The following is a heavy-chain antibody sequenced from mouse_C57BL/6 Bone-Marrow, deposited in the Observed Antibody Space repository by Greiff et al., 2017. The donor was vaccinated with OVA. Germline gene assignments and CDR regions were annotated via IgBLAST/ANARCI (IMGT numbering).Heavy chain of an antibody. V-gene: IGHV1-50*01. CDR1: GYTFTSYW. CDR3: ARDGIGIP. J-gene: IGHJ2*01. Sequence: QVQLQQPGAELVKPGASVKLSCKASGYTFTSYWMQWVKQRPGQGLEWIGEIDPSDSYTNYNQKFKGKATLTVDTSSSTAYMQLGSLTSEDSAGYYCARDGIGIPWGQGTTLTVSS. CDR2: IDPSDSYT. D-gene: IGHD1-1*01.